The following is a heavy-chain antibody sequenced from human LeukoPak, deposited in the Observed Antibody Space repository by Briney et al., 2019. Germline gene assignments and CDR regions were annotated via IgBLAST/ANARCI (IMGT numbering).Heavy chain of an antibody. Sequence: GGSLRLSCAASGFSLSNYWMNWVRQAPGKGLEWVANIKQDGSEKNYVDSVKGRFSISRDNAKNSLILQMNSLRDEDAAVYYCARGVWAPFDSWGQGTLVSVSS. V-gene: IGHV3-7*01. D-gene: IGHD7-27*01. CDR1: GFSLSNYW. CDR2: IKQDGSEK. CDR3: ARGVWAPFDS. J-gene: IGHJ4*02.